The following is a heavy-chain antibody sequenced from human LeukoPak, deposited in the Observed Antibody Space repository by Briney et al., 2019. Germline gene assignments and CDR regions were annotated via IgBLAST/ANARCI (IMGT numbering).Heavy chain of an antibody. CDR1: GGSISSSSYY. D-gene: IGHD3-16*02. CDR2: IYYSGST. Sequence: SETLSLTCTVSGGSISSSSYYWGWIRQPPGKGLEWIGSIYYSGSTYSNPSLKSRVTISVDTSKNQFSLQLSSVTAADTAVYYCARHTTYYDYVWGSYRYNFAFDIWGKGTMVTVSS. V-gene: IGHV4-39*01. CDR3: ARHTTYYDYVWGSYRYNFAFDI. J-gene: IGHJ3*02.